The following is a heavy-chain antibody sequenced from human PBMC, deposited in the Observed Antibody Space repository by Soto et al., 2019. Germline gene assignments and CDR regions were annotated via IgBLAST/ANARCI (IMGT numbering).Heavy chain of an antibody. CDR3: SREWSSGWYRDWFDT. CDR2: TYYRSKWYN. J-gene: IGHJ5*02. CDR1: GASVSSNSAA. D-gene: IGHD6-19*01. V-gene: IGHV6-1*01. Sequence: QVQLQQSGPGLVKPSQTLSLTCAISGASVSSNSAAWNWIRQSPSRGLEWLGRTYYRSKWYNDYAVSVKSRITINPDTSKNQFSLKLNSVTTEDKAVYYCSREWSSGWYRDWFDTLSQGTMDTVSS.